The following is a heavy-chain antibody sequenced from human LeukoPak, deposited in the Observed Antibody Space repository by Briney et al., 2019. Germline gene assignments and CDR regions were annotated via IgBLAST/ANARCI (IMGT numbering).Heavy chain of an antibody. CDR1: GGTFSSYA. CDR3: ARNTYDSSGYYSDYSDY. CDR2: IIPIFGTA. V-gene: IGHV1-69*13. J-gene: IGHJ4*02. D-gene: IGHD3-22*01. Sequence: SVKVSCKASGGTFSSYAISWVRQAPGQGLEWMGGIIPIFGTANYAQKFQGRVTITADESTSTAYMELSSLRSEDTAVYYCARNTYDSSGYYSDYSDYWGQGTLVTVSS.